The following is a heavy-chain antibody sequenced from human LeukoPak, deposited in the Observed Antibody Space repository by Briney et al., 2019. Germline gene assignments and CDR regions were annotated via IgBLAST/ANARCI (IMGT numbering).Heavy chain of an antibody. V-gene: IGHV1-46*01. CDR3: ARTIVVVTAPCYFDY. Sequence: ASVKVSCKASGYTFTSYYMHWVRQAPGQGLEWMGIINPSGGSTSYAQKFQGRVTMTRDTSTSTVYMELSSLRSEDTAVYYCARTIVVVTAPCYFDYWGQGTLVTVSS. CDR1: GYTFTSYY. CDR2: INPSGGST. D-gene: IGHD2-21*02. J-gene: IGHJ4*02.